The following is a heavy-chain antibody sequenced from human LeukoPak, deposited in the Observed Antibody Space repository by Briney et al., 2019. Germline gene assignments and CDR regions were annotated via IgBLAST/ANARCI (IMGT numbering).Heavy chain of an antibody. CDR1: GFTFSSYA. V-gene: IGHV3-23*01. CDR2: ITDSGGNT. Sequence: GGSLRLSCAASGFTFSSYAMNWVRQAPGKGLEWVSSITDSGGNTYSADSVRGRFTISRDNSKNTLYLQMNSLRAEDTAVYYCAKGENGGSAFGIWGQGTMVTVSS. CDR3: AKGENGGSAFGI. D-gene: IGHD3-16*01. J-gene: IGHJ3*02.